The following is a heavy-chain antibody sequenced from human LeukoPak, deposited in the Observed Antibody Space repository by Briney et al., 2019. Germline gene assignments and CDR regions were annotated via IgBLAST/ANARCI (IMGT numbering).Heavy chain of an antibody. Sequence: SGTLSLTCTVSGGSLSSYYWSWIRQPPGKGLEWIGYIYYRGSTNYNPSLKSRVTISVDTSKNQCSLKLSSVTAADTAVYYCARIGRGYTFGYDAFDFWGQGTMVTVSS. J-gene: IGHJ3*01. V-gene: IGHV4-59*01. CDR3: ARIGRGYTFGYDAFDF. CDR1: GGSLSSYY. D-gene: IGHD5-18*01. CDR2: IYYRGST.